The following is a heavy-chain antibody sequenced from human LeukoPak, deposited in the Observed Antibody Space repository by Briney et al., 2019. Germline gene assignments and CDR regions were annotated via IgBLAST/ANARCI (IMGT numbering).Heavy chain of an antibody. Sequence: PGGSLRLSCAASGFTFSSNYMSWVRQAPGKGLEWVSVIYSGGSTYYADSVKGRFTISRDNSKNTLYLQMNSLRAEDTAVYYCASSGYCSGGSCPDYYYYGMDVWGQGTTVTVSS. CDR1: GFTFSSNY. CDR3: ASSGYCSGGSCPDYYYYGMDV. J-gene: IGHJ6*02. D-gene: IGHD2-15*01. V-gene: IGHV3-53*01. CDR2: IYSGGST.